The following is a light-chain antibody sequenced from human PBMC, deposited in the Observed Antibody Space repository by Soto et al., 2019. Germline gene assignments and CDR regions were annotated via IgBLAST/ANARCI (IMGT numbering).Light chain of an antibody. J-gene: IGKJ4*01. CDR3: QQYNNWPPLT. Sequence: EIVMTQSPATMSVSPGERDTLSCRASLSVSCHLAWYQQNPGQAPRLLIYGASTRATGIPVRFSGSGSGTEFTLTISSLQSEDFAVYYCQQYNNWPPLTFGGGTKVEIK. CDR2: GAS. V-gene: IGKV3-15*01. CDR1: LSVSCH.